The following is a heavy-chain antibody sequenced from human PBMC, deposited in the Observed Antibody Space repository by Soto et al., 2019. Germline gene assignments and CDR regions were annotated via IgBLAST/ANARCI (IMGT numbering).Heavy chain of an antibody. V-gene: IGHV2-26*01. Sequence: QVTLKASGPVLVKPTETLTLTCTVAGFSLSNARMGVSLIRQPPGKALEWLAHIFSNDEKSYITCLKSRLTSSQDTSKSQVVLTMTNMDPVDTATYYCARMAYSDFWSGYYDFAYWGQGTLVTVSS. CDR2: IFSNDEK. CDR1: GFSLSNARMG. CDR3: ARMAYSDFWSGYYDFAY. J-gene: IGHJ4*02. D-gene: IGHD3-3*01.